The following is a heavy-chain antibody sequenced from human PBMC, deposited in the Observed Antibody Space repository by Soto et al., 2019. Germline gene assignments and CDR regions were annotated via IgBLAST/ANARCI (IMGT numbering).Heavy chain of an antibody. D-gene: IGHD3-22*01. V-gene: IGHV4-59*01. CDR3: ARINVYYFDTSGPKYFFDN. CDR2: IYSSGTT. CDR1: GGPITDYY. Sequence: SETLSLTCTVSGGPITDYYWSWLRHLPGKGLEWIGYIYSSGTTNYKPSLRSRVTISVDTSKNQFSLWLSSVTAADTAVYYCARINVYYFDTSGPKYFFDNWGQGTLVTVSS. J-gene: IGHJ4*02.